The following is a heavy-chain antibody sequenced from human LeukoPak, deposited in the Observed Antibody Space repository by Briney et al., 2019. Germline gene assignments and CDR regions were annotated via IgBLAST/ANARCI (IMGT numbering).Heavy chain of an antibody. V-gene: IGHV3-30*18. Sequence: GGSLRLSCAASGFTFSSCGMHWVRQAPGKGLEWVAVISYDGSNKYYADSVKGRFTISRDNSKNTLYLQMNSLRAEDTAVYYCAKDWRLGVWGQGTTVTVSS. D-gene: IGHD3-3*01. CDR1: GFTFSSCG. J-gene: IGHJ6*02. CDR3: AKDWRLGV. CDR2: ISYDGSNK.